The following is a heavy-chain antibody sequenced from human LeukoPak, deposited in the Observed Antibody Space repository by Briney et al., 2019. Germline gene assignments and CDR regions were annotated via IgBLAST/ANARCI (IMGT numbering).Heavy chain of an antibody. Sequence: TGGSLRLSCAASGFTFGSYEMNWVRQAPGKGLEWASYISSSGSTIYYADSVKGRFTISRDNAKNSLYLQMNSLRAEDTAVYYCAREVSGLWFGELADYYYYYMDVWGKETTVTISS. V-gene: IGHV3-48*03. CDR2: ISSSGSTI. J-gene: IGHJ6*03. CDR1: GFTFGSYE. D-gene: IGHD3-10*01. CDR3: AREVSGLWFGELADYYYYYMDV.